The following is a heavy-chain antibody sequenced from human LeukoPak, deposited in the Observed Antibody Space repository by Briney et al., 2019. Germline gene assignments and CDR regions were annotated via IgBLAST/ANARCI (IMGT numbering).Heavy chain of an antibody. Sequence: ASVKVSRKASGYTFTSYAMNWVRQAPGQGLEWMGWINTNTGNPTYAQGFTGRFVFSLDTSVSTAYLQISSPKAEDTAVYYCARAHFIAAAGTGSDYYYYGMDVWGQGTTVTVSS. V-gene: IGHV7-4-1*02. J-gene: IGHJ6*02. CDR1: GYTFTSYA. CDR2: INTNTGNP. D-gene: IGHD6-13*01. CDR3: ARAHFIAAAGTGSDYYYYGMDV.